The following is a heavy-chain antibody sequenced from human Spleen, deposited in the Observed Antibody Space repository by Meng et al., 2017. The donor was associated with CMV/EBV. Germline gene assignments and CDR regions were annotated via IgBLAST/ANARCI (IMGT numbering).Heavy chain of an antibody. CDR1: GVTFNSYD. D-gene: IGHD2-2*03. CDR3: AREEAMVGYYTNWFDA. CDR2: ISGSGTNT. J-gene: IGHJ5*02. Sequence: SGVTFNSYDRSWVRQAPGKGLEWVSAISGSGTNTYYADSVKGRFSISRDNSKNTLYLQMNSLRVDDTAVYYCAREEAMVGYYTNWFDAWGQGTLVTVSS. V-gene: IGHV3-23*01.